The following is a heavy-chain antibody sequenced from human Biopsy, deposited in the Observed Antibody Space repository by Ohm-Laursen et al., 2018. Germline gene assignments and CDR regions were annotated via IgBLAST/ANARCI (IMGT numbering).Heavy chain of an antibody. J-gene: IGHJ6*02. D-gene: IGHD6-6*01. V-gene: IGHV3-21*01. CDR1: GFTFSSFS. Sequence: SLRLSCAASGFTFSSFSMNWVRQAPGKGLEWISYINEVSSHIYDADSVKGRITVARDSATNSLYLQLSSLRAEDTAVYYCARDSSGTARADGTDVWGQGTTVTVSS. CDR3: ARDSSGTARADGTDV. CDR2: INEVSSHI.